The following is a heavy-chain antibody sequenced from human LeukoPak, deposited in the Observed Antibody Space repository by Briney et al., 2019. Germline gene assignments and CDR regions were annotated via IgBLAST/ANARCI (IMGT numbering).Heavy chain of an antibody. CDR2: IIPIFGTA. J-gene: IGHJ2*01. CDR1: GGTFSNYA. CDR3: ARVSASRYFDL. D-gene: IGHD2-2*01. V-gene: IGHV1-69*05. Sequence: VASVKVSCKASGGTFSNYAISWVRQAPGQGLEWMGGIIPIFGTANYAQKFQGRVTITTDESTSTAYMELSSLRSEDTAVYYCARVSASRYFDLWGRGTLVTVSS.